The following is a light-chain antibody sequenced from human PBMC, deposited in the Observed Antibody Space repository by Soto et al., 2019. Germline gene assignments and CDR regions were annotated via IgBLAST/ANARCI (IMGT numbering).Light chain of an antibody. Sequence: DIQMTQSPSSLSASVGDSVTITCRASQNIASSFNWYQQKPGEAPKLLIYVASSLQSGVPSRFSGSGSGTYFTFTISSLQPEEFATYYCQQSYSQWTFGQGTKVE. CDR2: VAS. J-gene: IGKJ1*01. CDR1: QNIASS. V-gene: IGKV1-39*01. CDR3: QQSYSQWT.